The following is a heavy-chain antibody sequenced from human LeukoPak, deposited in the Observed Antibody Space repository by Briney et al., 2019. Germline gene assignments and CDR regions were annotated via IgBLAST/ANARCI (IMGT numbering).Heavy chain of an antibody. CDR3: AKNVNGGNWYYFDP. CDR1: GFTFNNYA. D-gene: IGHD1-20*01. J-gene: IGHJ4*02. CDR2: IRGGGVST. Sequence: PGGSLRLSCAASGFTFNNYAVGWVRQAPGKGRECVSAIRGGGVSTYYAASGKGRFTISRDNSKTTLYLQMNSLRAEDTAVYYCAKNVNGGNWYYFDPWGQGTLVTVSS. V-gene: IGHV3-23*01.